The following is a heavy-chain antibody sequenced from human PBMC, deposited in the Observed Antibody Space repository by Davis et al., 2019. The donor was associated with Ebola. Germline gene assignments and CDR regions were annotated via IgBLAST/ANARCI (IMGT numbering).Heavy chain of an antibody. J-gene: IGHJ4*02. Sequence: GGSLRLSCAASGFTVSSNYMSWVRQAPGKGLEWVSVFYIGGSTYYADSVKGRFTISRDTSKNTLYLQMNSLRAEDTAVYYCARDKIAAAGLFDYWGQGTLVTVSS. CDR1: GFTVSSNY. CDR2: FYIGGST. D-gene: IGHD6-13*01. V-gene: IGHV3-66*01. CDR3: ARDKIAAAGLFDY.